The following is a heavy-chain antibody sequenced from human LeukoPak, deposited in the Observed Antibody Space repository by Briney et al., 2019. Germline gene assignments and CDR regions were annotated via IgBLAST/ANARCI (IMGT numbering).Heavy chain of an antibody. Sequence: SETLSLTCTVSGGSISSGGYYWSWIRQHPGKGLEWIGYIYYSGSTNYNPSLKSRVTISVDTSKNQFSLKLSSVTAADTAVYYCARRRSTTKNFDYWGQGTLVTVSS. J-gene: IGHJ4*02. D-gene: IGHD2-2*01. CDR2: IYYSGST. CDR3: ARRRSTTKNFDY. CDR1: GGSISSGGYY. V-gene: IGHV4-31*03.